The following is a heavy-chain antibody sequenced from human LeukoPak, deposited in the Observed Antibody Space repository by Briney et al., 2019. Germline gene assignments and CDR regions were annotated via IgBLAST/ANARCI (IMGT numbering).Heavy chain of an antibody. CDR3: ASNYGSGTLDAFDI. D-gene: IGHD3-10*01. J-gene: IGHJ3*02. CDR2: IYYSGST. Sequence: PSETLSLTCTVSGGSISSSSYYWGWIRQPPGKGLEWIGSIYYSGSTYYNPSLKSRVTISADTSKNQFSLKLSSVTAADTAVYYCASNYGSGTLDAFDIWGQGTMVTVSS. CDR1: GGSISSSSYY. V-gene: IGHV4-39*07.